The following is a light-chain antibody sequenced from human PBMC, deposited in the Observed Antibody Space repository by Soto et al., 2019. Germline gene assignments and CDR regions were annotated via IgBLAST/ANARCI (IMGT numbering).Light chain of an antibody. V-gene: IGLV1-40*01. J-gene: IGLJ1*01. CDR2: GNS. CDR1: SSNIGAGYD. Sequence: QSVLTQPPSVSGAPGQRVTISCTGSSSNIGAGYDVHWYQQLPGTAPKLLIYGNSNRPSGVPDRFSGSKSGTSASLAITGLQAEDEADYSCQSYDSSRSAFYVFGTGTKVTV. CDR3: QSYDSSRSAFYV.